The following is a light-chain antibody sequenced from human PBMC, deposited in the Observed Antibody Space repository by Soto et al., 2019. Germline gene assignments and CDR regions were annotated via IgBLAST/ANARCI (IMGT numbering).Light chain of an antibody. CDR1: QSLLNSSNNKNY. V-gene: IGKV4-1*01. CDR2: WAS. J-gene: IGKJ3*01. Sequence: DIVMTQSPDSLAVSLGERATINCKSSQSLLNSSNNKNYLAWLQQKPGQPPQLLIYWASTRESGVPDRFSGSGSGTDFTLTISSLQAEDVALYYCQQDSYAPFTFGPGTKVDIK. CDR3: QQDSYAPFT.